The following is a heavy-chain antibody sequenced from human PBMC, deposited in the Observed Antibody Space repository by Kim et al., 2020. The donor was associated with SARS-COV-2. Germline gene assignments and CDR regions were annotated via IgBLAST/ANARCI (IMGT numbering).Heavy chain of an antibody. J-gene: IGHJ5*02. CDR1: GYTFTSSH. Sequence: ASVKVSCKASGYTFTSSHIQWVRQAPGQGLEWMGIINPSGGSTIYAQKLQGRVTMTRDTSTGTVYMELSSLRSEDTALYYCARGTWGGGGWGYGSGQYNRFDPWGQGTLVTVS. CDR3: ARGTWGGGGWGYGSGQYNRFDP. V-gene: IGHV1-46*03. CDR2: INPSGGST. D-gene: IGHD3-10*01.